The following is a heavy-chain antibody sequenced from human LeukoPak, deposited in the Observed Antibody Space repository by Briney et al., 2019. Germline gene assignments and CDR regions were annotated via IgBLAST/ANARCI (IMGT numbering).Heavy chain of an antibody. Sequence: ASVQVSCQASGYTFTSYGISWVRQAPGQGLEWMGWISAYNGNTNYAQKLQGRVTMTTDTSTSTAYMELSSLRSEDTAVYYCARGRPWEDNTYYYGMDVWGQGTTVTVSS. J-gene: IGHJ6*02. D-gene: IGHD1-1*01. CDR2: ISAYNGNT. CDR1: GYTFTSYG. V-gene: IGHV1-18*01. CDR3: ARGRPWEDNTYYYGMDV.